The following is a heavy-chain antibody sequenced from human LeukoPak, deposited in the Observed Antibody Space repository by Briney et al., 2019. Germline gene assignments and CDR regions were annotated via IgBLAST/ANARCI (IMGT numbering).Heavy chain of an antibody. Sequence: SETLSLTCTVSGGSISSYYWSWIRQPPGKGLEWIGYIYYSGGTYYNPSLKSRVTISLDTPKNQFSLKLSSVTAADTAVYYCARGEEGSDCWGQGTLVTVSS. CDR3: ARGEEGSDC. V-gene: IGHV4-30-4*01. CDR1: GGSISSYY. D-gene: IGHD1-26*01. J-gene: IGHJ4*02. CDR2: IYYSGGT.